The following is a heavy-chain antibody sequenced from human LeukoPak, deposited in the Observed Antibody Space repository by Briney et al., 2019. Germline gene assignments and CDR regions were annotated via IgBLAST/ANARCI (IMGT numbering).Heavy chain of an antibody. J-gene: IGHJ1*01. CDR1: GGSISSYY. V-gene: IGHV4-59*01. Sequence: KPSETLSLTCTASGGSISSYYWSWFRQPPGKGLEWIGYIYYSGSTNYNPSLKSRVTISVDTSKNQFSLKLSSVTAADTAVYYGARMGRSSGPFQHWGQGTLVTVSS. D-gene: IGHD6-25*01. CDR2: IYYSGST. CDR3: ARMGRSSGPFQH.